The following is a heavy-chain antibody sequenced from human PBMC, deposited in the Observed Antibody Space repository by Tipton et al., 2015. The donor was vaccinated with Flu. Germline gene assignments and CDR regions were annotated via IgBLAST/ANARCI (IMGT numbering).Heavy chain of an antibody. V-gene: IGHV4-38-2*02. CDR3: ARDFIAATGTGY. CDR1: GDSIGSDYF. Sequence: TLSLTCSVSGDSIGSDYFWGWIRQPPGQGLEWIGNVHRTGNPYYNPPLKSRVTMSVDTSKNQFSLNLRSVTAADTAVYYCARDFIAATGTGYWGRGTLVTVSS. D-gene: IGHD6-13*01. J-gene: IGHJ4*02. CDR2: VHRTGNP.